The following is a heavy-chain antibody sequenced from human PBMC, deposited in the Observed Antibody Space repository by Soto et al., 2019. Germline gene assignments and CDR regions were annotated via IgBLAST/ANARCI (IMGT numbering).Heavy chain of an antibody. V-gene: IGHV4-31*03. CDR1: GGSISSGGYY. J-gene: IGHJ6*02. CDR2: IYYSGST. D-gene: IGHD1-7*01. CDR3: ARNYYYYYYGMDV. Sequence: SETLSLTCTFSGGSISSGGYYLSWIRQHPGKGLEWIGYIYYSGSTYYNPSLKSRVTISVDTSKNQFSLKLSSVTAADTAVYYCARNYYYYYYGMDVWGQGTTVTVSS.